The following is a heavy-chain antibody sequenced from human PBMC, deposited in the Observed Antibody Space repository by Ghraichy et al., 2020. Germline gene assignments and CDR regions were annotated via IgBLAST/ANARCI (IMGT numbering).Heavy chain of an antibody. V-gene: IGHV4-39*01. CDR2: VSYSGSS. CDR3: AKQRKYTSGWFGEVC. D-gene: IGHD3-10*01. J-gene: IGHJ4*02. CDR1: GGSISSDDYY. Sequence: SETLSLTCTVSGGSISSDDYYWGWIRQPPGEGLEWIGSVSYSGSSYANPSLKSRVTISIDMSKTHFSLRLSSVTAADTAVYYCAKQRKYTSGWFGEVCWGRGVLVTVSS.